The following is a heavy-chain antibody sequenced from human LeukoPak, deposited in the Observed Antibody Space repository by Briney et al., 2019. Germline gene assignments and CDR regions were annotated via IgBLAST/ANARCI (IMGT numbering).Heavy chain of an antibody. CDR3: ARHSHGRGGWYASSLGFYYYMDV. CDR1: GGSISSYY. J-gene: IGHJ6*03. V-gene: IGHV4-4*07. CDR2: IYTSGST. D-gene: IGHD6-19*01. Sequence: SETLSLTCTVSGGSISSYYWSWIRQPAGKGLEWIGRIYTSGSTNYNPSLKSRVTMSVDTSKNQFSLKLSSVTAADTAVYYCARHSHGRGGWYASSLGFYYYMDVWGKGTTVTVSS.